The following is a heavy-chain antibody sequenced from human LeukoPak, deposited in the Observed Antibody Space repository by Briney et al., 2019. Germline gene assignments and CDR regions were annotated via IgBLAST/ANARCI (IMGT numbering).Heavy chain of an antibody. CDR3: AKEVAPGRNWFDP. CDR1: GYSYTSYW. CDR2: IYPGDSDT. V-gene: IGHV5-51*01. J-gene: IGHJ5*02. D-gene: IGHD2-15*01. Sequence: GESLKISCKGSGYSYTSYWIGWVRQMPGKGLEWMGVIYPGDSDTRYSPSFQGQVTISADKSNNTAYLQWSSLKPSDTAIYYCAKEVAPGRNWFDPWGQGTLVTVSS.